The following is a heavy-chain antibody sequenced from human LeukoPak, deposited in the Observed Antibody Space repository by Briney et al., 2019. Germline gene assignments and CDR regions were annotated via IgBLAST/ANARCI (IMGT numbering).Heavy chain of an antibody. CDR2: INSDGSST. D-gene: IGHD3-3*01. V-gene: IGHV3-74*01. CDR1: GFTFSSYW. Sequence: PGGSLRLSCAASGFTFSSYWMHWVRQAPGKGLVWVSRINSDGSSTSYADSVKGRFTISRDNAENMLYLQMNSLRAEDTVVCYCSREQYYDFRSGSTGFVPWGQGTMATVSS. CDR3: SREQYYDFRSGSTGFVP. J-gene: IGHJ5*02.